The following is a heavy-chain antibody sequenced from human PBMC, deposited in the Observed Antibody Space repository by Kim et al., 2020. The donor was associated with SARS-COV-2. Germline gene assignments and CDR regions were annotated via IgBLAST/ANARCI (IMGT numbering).Heavy chain of an antibody. CDR1: GDSISTDY. Sequence: SETLSLTCNVSGDSISTDYWNWIRQPPGKGLEWIGNIDYTGNTNYNPSLKSRVTISVDTSKNQLSLKLSSVTAADTAVYYCVRRVLGATSVWGGRSDFYYVLGVWGQRTTVTVSS. CDR3: VRRVLGATSVWGGRSDFYYVLGV. J-gene: IGHJ6*02. CDR2: IDYTGNT. V-gene: IGHV4-59*01. D-gene: IGHD1-26*01.